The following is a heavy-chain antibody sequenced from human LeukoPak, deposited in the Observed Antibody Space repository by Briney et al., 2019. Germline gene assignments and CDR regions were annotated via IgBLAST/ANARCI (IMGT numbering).Heavy chain of an antibody. Sequence: PSETLSLTCTVSGGSISGYYWTWIRQPPGKGLEWIGYMYYNGNTNYNPSLKSRVTISVDPSKNQFSLKLTSVTTADTAVYYCARHGTVTGNWFDPWGQGTLVTVSS. CDR3: ARHGTVTGNWFDP. J-gene: IGHJ5*02. CDR2: MYYNGNT. D-gene: IGHD2-21*02. CDR1: GGSISGYY. V-gene: IGHV4-59*08.